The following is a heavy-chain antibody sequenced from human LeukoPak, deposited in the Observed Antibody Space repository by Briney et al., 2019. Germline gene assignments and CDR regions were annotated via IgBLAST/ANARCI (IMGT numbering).Heavy chain of an antibody. CDR3: ASERYGYGPFDY. CDR2: ISSSSSYI. V-gene: IGHV3-21*01. CDR1: GFTFSSYS. D-gene: IGHD5-18*01. J-gene: IGHJ4*02. Sequence: PGGSLRFSCAASGFTFSSYSMNWVRQAPGKGLEWVSSISSSSSYIYYADSVKGRFTISRDNAKNSLYLQMNSLRAEDTAVYYCASERYGYGPFDYWGQGTLVTVSS.